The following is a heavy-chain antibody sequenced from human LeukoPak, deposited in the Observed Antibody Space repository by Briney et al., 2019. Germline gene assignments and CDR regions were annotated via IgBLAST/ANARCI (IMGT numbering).Heavy chain of an antibody. J-gene: IGHJ4*02. D-gene: IGHD2-15*01. Sequence: GGSLRLSCAASGFTFSNYWMSWVRQAPGKGLEWVANIKRDGSEKYYVDSVKGRFTVSRDNAKNSLCLQMNTLRAEDTAVYYCARVDCSGGSCYVFDYWGQGTLVTVSS. CDR3: ARVDCSGGSCYVFDY. CDR1: GFTFSNYW. CDR2: IKRDGSEK. V-gene: IGHV3-7*05.